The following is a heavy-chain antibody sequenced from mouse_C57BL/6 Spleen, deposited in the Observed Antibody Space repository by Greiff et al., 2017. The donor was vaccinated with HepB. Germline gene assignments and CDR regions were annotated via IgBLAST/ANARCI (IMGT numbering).Heavy chain of an antibody. CDR2: IDPETGGT. Sequence: VQLQQSGAELVRPGASVTLSCKASGYTFTDYEMHWVKQTPVHGLEWIGAIDPETGGTAYNQKFKGKAILTADKSSSTAYMELRSLTSEDSAVYYCTRRGYYSNYLDYWGQGTTLTVSS. J-gene: IGHJ2*01. CDR3: TRRGYYSNYLDY. D-gene: IGHD2-5*01. CDR1: GYTFTDYE. V-gene: IGHV1-15*01.